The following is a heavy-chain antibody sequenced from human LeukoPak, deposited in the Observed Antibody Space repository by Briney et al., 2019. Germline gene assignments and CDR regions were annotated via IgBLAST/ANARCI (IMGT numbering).Heavy chain of an antibody. V-gene: IGHV4-59*01. CDR2: IYFNGST. D-gene: IGHD1-26*01. CDR1: GGPISTYY. CDR3: ARHGSGSSLDYFDY. Sequence: SETLSLTCTVSGGPISTYYWSWIRQPPGKGLEWIGHIYFNGSTDYNPSLKSRVTISVDTSKNQFSLRLNSVTAADTAVYYCARHGSGSSLDYFDYWGQGTLVTVSS. J-gene: IGHJ4*02.